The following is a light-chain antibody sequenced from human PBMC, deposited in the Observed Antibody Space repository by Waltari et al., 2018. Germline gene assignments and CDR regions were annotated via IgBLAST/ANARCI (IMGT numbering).Light chain of an antibody. CDR2: WAS. J-gene: IGKJ3*01. CDR1: QTILYSSKNKNY. Sequence: DIVMTQSPDSLAVSLGERATINCKSSQTILYSSKNKNYLAWYQQKPGQPPKLLIYWASTRESGVPDRFSGSGSGTEFTLTVSSLQAEDVAVYYCQQYYSAPFTFGPGTKVDI. V-gene: IGKV4-1*01. CDR3: QQYYSAPFT.